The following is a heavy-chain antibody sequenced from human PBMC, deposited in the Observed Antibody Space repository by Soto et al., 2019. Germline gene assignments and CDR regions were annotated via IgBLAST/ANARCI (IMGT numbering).Heavy chain of an antibody. Sequence: QVQLQESGPGLVKPSQTLSLTCSVSGGSISSGDYYWSWIRQPPGKGLEWIGYIYYSGSTYYNPSLKSRVTISVDTSKNQFSLKLSSVTAADTAVYYCARYHYESSGRHAPDFDYWGQGTLVTVSS. CDR1: GGSISSGDYY. J-gene: IGHJ4*02. V-gene: IGHV4-30-4*01. D-gene: IGHD3-22*01. CDR3: ARYHYESSGRHAPDFDY. CDR2: IYYSGST.